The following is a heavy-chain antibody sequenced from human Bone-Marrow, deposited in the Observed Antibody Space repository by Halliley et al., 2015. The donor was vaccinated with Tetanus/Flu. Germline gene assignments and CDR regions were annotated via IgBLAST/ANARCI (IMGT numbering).Heavy chain of an antibody. CDR2: DSSGSA. CDR3: ARELVVVAATPGRGWFDP. J-gene: IGHJ5*02. D-gene: IGHD2-15*01. Sequence: DSSGSAYYTPSLKSRFTIAVDTAKHQFSLKLSSVPAADTAVYYCARELVVVAATPGRGWFDPWGQGTLVTVSS. V-gene: IGHV4-31*02.